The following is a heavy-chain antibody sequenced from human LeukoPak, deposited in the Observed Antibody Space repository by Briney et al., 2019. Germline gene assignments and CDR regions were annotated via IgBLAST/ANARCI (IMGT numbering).Heavy chain of an antibody. J-gene: IGHJ4*02. CDR1: GFTFSSYA. CDR2: ISGSGGST. Sequence: PGGSLRLSCAASGFTFSSYAMSWVRQAPGKGLEWVSAISGSGGSTYYADSVKGRFTISRDNSKNTLYLQMNSLRAEDTALYYCAKGGTYYYDSSGYYYPSFDYWGQGTLVTVSS. CDR3: AKGGTYYYDSSGYYYPSFDY. D-gene: IGHD3-22*01. V-gene: IGHV3-23*01.